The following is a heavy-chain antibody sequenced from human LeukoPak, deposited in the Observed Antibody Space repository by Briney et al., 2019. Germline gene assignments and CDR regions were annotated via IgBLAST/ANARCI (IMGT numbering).Heavy chain of an antibody. V-gene: IGHV3-30-3*01. CDR3: AKVGCSSTSCYTWLLDGMDV. D-gene: IGHD2-2*02. CDR1: GFTFSSYA. J-gene: IGHJ6*02. Sequence: GGSLRLACAASGFTFSSYAMHWVRQAPGKGLEWVAVISYDGSNKYYADSVKGRFTISRDNSKNTLYLKMNSLRAEDTAVYYCAKVGCSSTSCYTWLLDGMDVWGQGTTVTVSS. CDR2: ISYDGSNK.